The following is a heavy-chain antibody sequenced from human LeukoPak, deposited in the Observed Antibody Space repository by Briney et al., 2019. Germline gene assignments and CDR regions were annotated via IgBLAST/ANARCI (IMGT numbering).Heavy chain of an antibody. CDR1: GGSITSY. D-gene: IGHD3-3*01. CDR2: INHSGST. CDR3: ARGGRYYDFWSGYYTRNHFDY. J-gene: IGHJ4*02. V-gene: IGHV4-34*01. Sequence: PSETLSLTCTVSGGSITSYWSWIRQPPGKGLEWIGEINHSGSTNYNPSLKSRVTISVDTSKNQFSLKLSSVTAADTAVYYCARGGRYYDFWSGYYTRNHFDYWGQGTLVTVSS.